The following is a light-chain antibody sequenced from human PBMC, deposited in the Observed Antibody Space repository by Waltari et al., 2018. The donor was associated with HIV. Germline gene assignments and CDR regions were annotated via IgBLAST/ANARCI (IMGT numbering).Light chain of an antibody. J-gene: IGKJ4*01. Sequence: DIQMTQSPSSLSASVGDRVTITCRASQSISSYLNWYQQKPGKAPKLLIYAASSLQSGVPSRFSGSGSGTDFTLTISSLQPEDFATYYCQQSYSMVTFGGRTKVEIK. V-gene: IGKV1-39*01. CDR1: QSISSY. CDR3: QQSYSMVT. CDR2: AAS.